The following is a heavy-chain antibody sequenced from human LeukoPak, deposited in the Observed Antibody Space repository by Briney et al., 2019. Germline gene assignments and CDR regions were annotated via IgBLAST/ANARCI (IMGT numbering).Heavy chain of an antibody. CDR3: ARRDISSGWSFDY. D-gene: IGHD6-19*01. Sequence: PPQTLSLTCTVSGGSISNYHWSWIRQPAGKGLEWLGQIHTSGSTNYKPPLTSRVSMSIDTTQDQVSLTISSVTAADTAFYYCARRDISSGWSFDYWGQGTLVTVSS. CDR1: GGSISNYH. CDR2: IHTSGST. V-gene: IGHV4-4*07. J-gene: IGHJ4*02.